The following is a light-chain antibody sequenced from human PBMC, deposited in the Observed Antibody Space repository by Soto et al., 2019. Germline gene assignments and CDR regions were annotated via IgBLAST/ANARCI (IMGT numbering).Light chain of an antibody. CDR2: GTS. CDR1: QSVSSKY. CDR3: QQYGSSLFT. Sequence: DIVLTQSPGTLSLSPGERATLSCRASQSVSSKYLAWYQQKPGQPPRVLIYGTSIRATGIPERFSGGGSGTDFTLTITRLESEDFPVYYCQQYGSSLFTFGPGTKVDFK. V-gene: IGKV3-20*01. J-gene: IGKJ3*01.